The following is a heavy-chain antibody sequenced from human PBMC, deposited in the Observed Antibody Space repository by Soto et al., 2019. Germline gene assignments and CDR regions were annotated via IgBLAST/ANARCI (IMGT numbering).Heavy chain of an antibody. CDR3: AKARADYYDSNGDPDAY. V-gene: IGHV3-9*01. Sequence: GGSLRLSCAASGFTVDDYAMHWVRQAPGKGLEWVSGISWNSETIDYADSVKGRFTISRDNSKNTLYLQMNSLRAEDTAVHYCAKARADYYDSNGDPDAYWGQGTLVTVSS. CDR2: ISWNSETI. J-gene: IGHJ4*02. CDR1: GFTVDDYA. D-gene: IGHD3-22*01.